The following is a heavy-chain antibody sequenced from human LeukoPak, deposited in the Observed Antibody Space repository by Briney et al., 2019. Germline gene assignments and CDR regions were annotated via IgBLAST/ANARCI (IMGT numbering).Heavy chain of an antibody. J-gene: IGHJ6*02. CDR3: ARPGYCSGGSCSPNYYYGMDV. CDR1: GYTFNSYA. V-gene: IGHV1-3*01. D-gene: IGHD2-15*01. Sequence: GASVKVSCKASGYTFNSYAMHWVRQAPGQRLEWMGWINACNGNTKYSQKFQGRVTITRDTSASTAYMELSSLRSEDTAVYYCARPGYCSGGSCSPNYYYGMDVWGQGTTVTVSS. CDR2: INACNGNT.